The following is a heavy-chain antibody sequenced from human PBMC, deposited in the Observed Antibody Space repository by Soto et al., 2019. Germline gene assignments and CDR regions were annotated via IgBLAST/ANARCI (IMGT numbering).Heavy chain of an antibody. CDR1: GFSLTTDGVG. V-gene: IGHV2-5*02. CDR3: AHSFVSWYGFDL. J-gene: IGHJ3*01. D-gene: IGHD2-21*01. Sequence: QITLKESGPTLVKPTQTLTLTCNFSGFSLTTDGVGVGWIRLPPGKSLEWLALIYWDDDKRYNSSLKNRLTVTKDSSRNQVVLTMTNMEPVDIATYFCAHSFVSWYGFDLWGHGTTVTVSS. CDR2: IYWDDDK.